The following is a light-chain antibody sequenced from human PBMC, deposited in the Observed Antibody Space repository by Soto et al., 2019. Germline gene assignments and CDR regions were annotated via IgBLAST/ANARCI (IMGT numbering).Light chain of an antibody. V-gene: IGKV3-15*01. CDR3: QQYNIWPTVT. CDR2: GAS. Sequence: EIVMTKSPATLSVSPGERATLSCRASQSVSINLAWYQQKPGQAPRLLIYGASTRATGIPARFSGSGSGTEFALTISSLQSEDFAVYYCQQYNIWPTVTFGQGTKVDIK. J-gene: IGKJ1*01. CDR1: QSVSIN.